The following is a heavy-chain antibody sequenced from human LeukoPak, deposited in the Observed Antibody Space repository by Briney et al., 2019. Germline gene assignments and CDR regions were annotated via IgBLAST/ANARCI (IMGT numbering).Heavy chain of an antibody. V-gene: IGHV3-23*01. D-gene: IGHD3-3*01. CDR2: ISGSGGST. CDR1: GFTFSSYA. CDR3: AKGVRFADYYYMDV. Sequence: GGSLRLSCAASGFTFSSYAMSWVRQAPGKGLEWVSAISGSGGSTYYADSVKGRLTISRDNSKNTLCLQMNSLRAEDTAVYYCAKGVRFADYYYMDVWGKGTTVTVSS. J-gene: IGHJ6*03.